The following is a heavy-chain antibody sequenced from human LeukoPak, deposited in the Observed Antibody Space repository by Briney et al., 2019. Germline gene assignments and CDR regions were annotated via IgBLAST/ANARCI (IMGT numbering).Heavy chain of an antibody. CDR2: ISSSSSYI. V-gene: IGHV3-21*01. CDR3: ARDYYDSSTGGRTYAFDI. D-gene: IGHD3-22*01. CDR1: GFTFSSYS. Sequence: NPGGSLRLSCAASGFTFSSYSMNWVRQAPGKGLEWVSSISSSSSYIYYADSVKGRFTISRDNAKNSLYLQMNSLRAEDTAVYYCARDYYDSSTGGRTYAFDIWGQGTMVTVSS. J-gene: IGHJ3*02.